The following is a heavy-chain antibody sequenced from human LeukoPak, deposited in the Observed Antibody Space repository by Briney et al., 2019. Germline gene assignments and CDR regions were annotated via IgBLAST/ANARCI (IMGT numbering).Heavy chain of an antibody. Sequence: PGGSLRLSCAASGFTVSTNYMSWVRQAPGMGLEWVSIIYSGDSTSYTDSVKGRFTISRDNSKNTLYLQMNSLRAEDTAVYYCAREHIVVVAGGFDYWGQGTLVTVSS. CDR2: IYSGDST. CDR3: AREHIVVVAGGFDY. V-gene: IGHV3-66*02. D-gene: IGHD2-15*01. CDR1: GFTVSTNY. J-gene: IGHJ4*02.